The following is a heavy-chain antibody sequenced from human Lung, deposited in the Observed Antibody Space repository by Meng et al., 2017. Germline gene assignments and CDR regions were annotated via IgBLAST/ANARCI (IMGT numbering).Heavy chain of an antibody. J-gene: IGHJ4*02. CDR1: GFTFSSYA. Sequence: EVQLVVAGGGLVQPGGSLRLSCAASGFTFSSYALIWVRQAPGKGLEWVSGILGSGDSTFYADSVKGRFTISRDNSKNTLFLQMNSLRDEDTAVYYCAKARIQLWLFDYWGQGTLVTVSS. D-gene: IGHD5-18*01. V-gene: IGHV3-23*04. CDR2: ILGSGDST. CDR3: AKARIQLWLFDY.